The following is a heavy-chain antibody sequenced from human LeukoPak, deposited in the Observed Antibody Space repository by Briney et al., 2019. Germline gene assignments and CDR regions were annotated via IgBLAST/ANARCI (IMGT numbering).Heavy chain of an antibody. D-gene: IGHD6-13*01. CDR2: IYYSGST. CDR1: GVSISSSSYY. J-gene: IGHJ4*02. V-gene: IGHV4-39*01. CDR3: ATSSSSWTVSY. Sequence: PSETLSLTCTVSGVSISSSSYYWGWIRQPPGKGLEWIGSIYYSGSTYYNPSLKSRVTISVDTSKNQFSLKLSSVAAADTAVYFCATSSSSWTVSYWGQGTLVTVSS.